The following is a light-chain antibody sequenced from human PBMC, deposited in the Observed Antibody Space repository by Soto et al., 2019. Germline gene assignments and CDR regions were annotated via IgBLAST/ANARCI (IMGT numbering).Light chain of an antibody. J-gene: IGLJ3*02. CDR3: QTWGTGIPWV. V-gene: IGLV4-69*01. CDR1: SGHSSYA. CDR2: LNSDGSH. Sequence: QSVLTQSPSGSASLGAWVKLTCTLSSGHSSYAIAWHQQQPEKGPRYLMKLNSDGSHSKGDGIPDRFSGSSSGAERYLTISSLQSEDEADYYCQTWGTGIPWVFGGGTKLTVL.